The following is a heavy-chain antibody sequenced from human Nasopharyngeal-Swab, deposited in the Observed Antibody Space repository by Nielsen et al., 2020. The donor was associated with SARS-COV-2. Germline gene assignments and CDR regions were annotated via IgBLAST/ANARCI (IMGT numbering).Heavy chain of an antibody. J-gene: IGHJ4*02. V-gene: IGHV5-10-1*01. CDR3: SRRGGPGFGELSDY. D-gene: IGHD3-10*01. CDR2: IDPSDSYT. Sequence: KVSCKGSGYSFTSYWITWVRQMPGKGLEWMGRIDPSDSYTNNSPSFQGHVTISVDKSISTAYLQWSSLKASDTAMYYCSRRGGPGFGELSDYWGQGTLVTVSS. CDR1: GYSFTSYW.